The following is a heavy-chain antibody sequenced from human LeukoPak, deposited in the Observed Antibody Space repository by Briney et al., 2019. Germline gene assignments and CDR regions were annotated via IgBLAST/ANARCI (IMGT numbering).Heavy chain of an antibody. D-gene: IGHD6-19*01. CDR1: GYSISSGYY. Sequence: SETLSLTCTVSGYSISSGYYWGWIRQPPGKGLEWIGSIYHSGSTYYNPSLKSRVTISVDTSKNQFSLKLSSVTAADTAVYYCARIYSSGWYYFDYWGQGTLVTVSS. CDR2: IYHSGST. CDR3: ARIYSSGWYYFDY. J-gene: IGHJ4*02. V-gene: IGHV4-38-2*02.